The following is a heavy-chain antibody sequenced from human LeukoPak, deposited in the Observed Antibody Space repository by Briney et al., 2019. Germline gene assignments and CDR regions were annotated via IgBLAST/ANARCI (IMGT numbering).Heavy chain of an antibody. V-gene: IGHV3-74*01. CDR3: ARNEAVGTTGPYYYMDV. CDR1: GFTFSSYW. J-gene: IGHJ6*03. CDR2: IDTDGSST. D-gene: IGHD6-13*01. Sequence: PGGSLRLSCAASGFTFSSYWMHWVRHAPGKGLVWVSLIDTDGSSTTYADSVKGRFTISRDNAKNTLFLQMNSLRAEDTAVYYCARNEAVGTTGPYYYMDVWGKGTTVTVSS.